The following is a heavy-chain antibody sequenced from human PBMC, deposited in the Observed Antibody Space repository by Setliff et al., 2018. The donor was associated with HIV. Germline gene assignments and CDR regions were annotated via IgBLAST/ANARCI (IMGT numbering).Heavy chain of an antibody. CDR2: LYYSGST. D-gene: IGHD3-3*01. CDR1: GGSISTYY. V-gene: IGHV4-59*08. Sequence: KASETLSLTCTVSGGSISTYYWSWIRQPPGKGLEWIGYLYYSGSTNYNPSLKSRATISVDTSKNQFSLRLSSVTAADTAVYYCARTLRVVTLYYFDYWGQGTLVTVSS. CDR3: ARTLRVVTLYYFDY. J-gene: IGHJ4*02.